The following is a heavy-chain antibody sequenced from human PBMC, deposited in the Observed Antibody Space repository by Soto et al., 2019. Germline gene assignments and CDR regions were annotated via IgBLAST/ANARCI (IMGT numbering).Heavy chain of an antibody. Sequence: QVQLVESGGGVVQPGRSLRLSCAASGFTFSTYGMHWVRQAPGKGLEWVASISHDGSSEYSADSVKGRFTISRDNSKKTLYLQMDSLRAEDTAVFYCARDRWVYSSSPNFFDSWGHGSLVTVS. CDR2: ISHDGSSE. CDR3: ARDRWVYSSSPNFFDS. D-gene: IGHD6-13*01. CDR1: GFTFSTYG. J-gene: IGHJ4*01. V-gene: IGHV3-30*03.